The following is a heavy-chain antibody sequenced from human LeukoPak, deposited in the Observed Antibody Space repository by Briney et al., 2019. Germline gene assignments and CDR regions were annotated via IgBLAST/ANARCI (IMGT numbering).Heavy chain of an antibody. CDR1: GFTFSSYS. CDR2: ITSSSSYI. D-gene: IGHD4-11*01. J-gene: IGHJ5*02. Sequence: PGGSLRLSCAVSGFTFSSYSMNWVRQAPGKGLEWVSSITSSSSYIYYSDSVKGRFTISRDNAKNSLCLQMNSLRAEDTAVYYCARDLTVTSTCWFDRWGQGTLVTVSS. CDR3: ARDLTVTSTCWFDR. V-gene: IGHV3-21*01.